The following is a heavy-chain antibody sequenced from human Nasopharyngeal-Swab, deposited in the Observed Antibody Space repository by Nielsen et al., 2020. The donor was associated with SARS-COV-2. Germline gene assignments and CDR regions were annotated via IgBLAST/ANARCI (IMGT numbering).Heavy chain of an antibody. CDR1: GGSVSSGSYY. Sequence: SETLSLTCTVSGGSVSSGSYYWSWIRQPPGKGLEWIGYIYYSGSTNYNPPLKSRVTISVDTSKNQFSLKLSSVTAADTAVYYCARDPGYSYFNWFDPRGQGTLVTVSS. V-gene: IGHV4-61*01. J-gene: IGHJ5*02. CDR2: IYYSGST. CDR3: ARDPGYSYFNWFDP. D-gene: IGHD5-18*01.